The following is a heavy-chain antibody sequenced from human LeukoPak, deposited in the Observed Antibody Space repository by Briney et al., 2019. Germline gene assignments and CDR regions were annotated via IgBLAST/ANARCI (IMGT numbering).Heavy chain of an antibody. CDR2: INPGGSDT. CDR3: ARESTVAGSYYFDY. Sequence: GGSLRLSCVASGFTFSGYWMHWVRQAPGKGPVWVSRINPGGSDTVYADSVKGRFTIPRDNVNHTLYLQMSSLTADDTAVYYCARESTVAGSYYFDYWGQGTLATVAS. CDR1: GFTFSGYW. J-gene: IGHJ4*02. D-gene: IGHD6-19*01. V-gene: IGHV3-74*01.